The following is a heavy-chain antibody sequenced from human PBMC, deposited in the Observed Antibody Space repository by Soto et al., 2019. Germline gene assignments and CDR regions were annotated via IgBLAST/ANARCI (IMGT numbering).Heavy chain of an antibody. V-gene: IGHV3-23*01. Sequence: GSLMLSCAASGFTFSSYAMSLVRQAPGKGLEWVSAISGSGGSTYYADSVKGRFTISRDNSKNTLYLQMNSLRAEDTAVYYCAKDRRVGATQIYYFDYWGQGTLVTVSS. CDR2: ISGSGGST. CDR1: GFTFSSYA. D-gene: IGHD1-26*01. CDR3: AKDRRVGATQIYYFDY. J-gene: IGHJ4*02.